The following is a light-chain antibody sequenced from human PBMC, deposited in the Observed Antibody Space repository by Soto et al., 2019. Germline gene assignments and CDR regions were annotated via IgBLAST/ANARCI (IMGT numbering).Light chain of an antibody. Sequence: EIVLTQSPGTLSLSPGERATLSCRASQSVSSSYLAWYQQKPGQAPRLLIYGASIRATGIPYRFSGSGSGTDFTVTVSRLEPEDFAVYYCQEYGSSALTFGGGTKVEIK. CDR1: QSVSSSY. CDR2: GAS. CDR3: QEYGSSALT. V-gene: IGKV3-20*01. J-gene: IGKJ4*01.